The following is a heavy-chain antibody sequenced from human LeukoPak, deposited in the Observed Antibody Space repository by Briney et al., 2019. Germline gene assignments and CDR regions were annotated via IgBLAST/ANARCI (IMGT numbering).Heavy chain of an antibody. CDR2: IYPGDSDT. CDR3: GIRYGSSLHMDV. D-gene: IGHD6-6*01. J-gene: IGHJ6*03. Sequence: GESLKISCQGSGCRFTSYWIGWVPQMPGKGLEWMGIIYPGDSDTRYSPSFQGQVTIPADRSISTAYLRWRRPRPSNTVMDYCGIRYGSSLHMDVWGKGTTVTVSS. V-gene: IGHV5-51*01. CDR1: GCRFTSYW.